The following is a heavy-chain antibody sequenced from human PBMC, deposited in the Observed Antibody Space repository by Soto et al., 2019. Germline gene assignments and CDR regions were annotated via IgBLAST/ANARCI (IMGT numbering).Heavy chain of an antibody. D-gene: IGHD1-20*01. J-gene: IGHJ5*02. CDR1: GVSIGSGDYS. CDR3: VSSKYNMVAGPKWFDP. CDR2: IYHRGNT. Sequence: QLQLQESGSGLVKPSQTLSLTCTVSGVSIGSGDYSWSWIRQPPGKGLEWLGNIYHRGNTYYNPSLESRLTLSADRSKNQLSLRLRSVTAADTDMYYCVSSKYNMVAGPKWFDPWCKGILVIVSS. V-gene: IGHV4-30-2*01.